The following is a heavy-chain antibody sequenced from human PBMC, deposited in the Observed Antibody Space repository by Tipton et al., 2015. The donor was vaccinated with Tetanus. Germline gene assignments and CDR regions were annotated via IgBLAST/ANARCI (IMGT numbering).Heavy chain of an antibody. V-gene: IGHV4-61*08. J-gene: IGHJ4*02. Sequence: TLSLTCTVSGDSISSGGSFWSWIRQPPGKGLEWIGYIYYSGSTNYNPSLKSRVTISVDTSKNQFSLNLSSVTAADTAVYYCARGTTLDYWGQGTLVTVSS. D-gene: IGHD4-11*01. CDR1: GDSISSGGSF. CDR2: IYYSGST. CDR3: ARGTTLDY.